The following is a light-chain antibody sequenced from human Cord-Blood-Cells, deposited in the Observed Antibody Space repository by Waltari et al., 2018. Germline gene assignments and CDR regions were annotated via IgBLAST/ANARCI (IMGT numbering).Light chain of an antibody. CDR3: QQRSNGPPEVT. CDR2: DAS. CDR1: QSVSSY. J-gene: IGKJ3*01. Sequence: EIVLTQSPATLSLSPGERATLSCRASQSVSSYFAWYQQRPGQAHRPRIYDASNRATGIQARLSGSGSGTDFTLTISSREPEDFAGYYCQQRSNGPPEVTFGPGTKVDIK. V-gene: IGKV3-11*01.